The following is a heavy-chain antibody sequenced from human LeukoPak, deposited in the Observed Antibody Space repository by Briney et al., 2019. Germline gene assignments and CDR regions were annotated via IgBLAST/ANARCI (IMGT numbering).Heavy chain of an antibody. Sequence: GGSLRLSCAASGFTFSSYGMHWVRQAPGKGLEWVAVISYDGSNKYYADSVKGRFTISRDNSKNTLYLQMNSLRAEDTAVHYCAKDSGSYPDLDYWGQGTLVTVSS. CDR1: GFTFSSYG. V-gene: IGHV3-30*18. J-gene: IGHJ4*02. CDR3: AKDSGSYPDLDY. D-gene: IGHD1-26*01. CDR2: ISYDGSNK.